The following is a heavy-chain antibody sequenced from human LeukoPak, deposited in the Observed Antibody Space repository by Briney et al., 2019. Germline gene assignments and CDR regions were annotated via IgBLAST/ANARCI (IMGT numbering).Heavy chain of an antibody. CDR1: GGSISSGDYY. J-gene: IGHJ5*02. Sequence: SQTLSLTCTVSGGSISSGDYYWSWIRQPPGKGLEWIGYIYYSGSTYYNPSLKSRVTISVDTSKNQFSLKLSSVTAADTAVYYCARGAMSGYCSGGSCYSDSWYFRGWFDPWGQGTLVTVSS. CDR3: ARGAMSGYCSGGSCYSDSWYFRGWFDP. CDR2: IYYSGST. D-gene: IGHD2-15*01. V-gene: IGHV4-30-4*08.